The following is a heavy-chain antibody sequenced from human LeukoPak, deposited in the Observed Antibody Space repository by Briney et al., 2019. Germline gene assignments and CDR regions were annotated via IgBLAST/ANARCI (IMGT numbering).Heavy chain of an antibody. CDR3: AAGKWELDSFDY. D-gene: IGHD1-26*01. J-gene: IGHJ4*02. Sequence: ASVKASCKASGFTFTSSAMQWVRQARGQRLEWIGWIVVGSGNTNYAQKFQERVTITRDMSTSTAYMELSSLRSEDTAVYYCAAGKWELDSFDYWGQGTLVTVSS. CDR2: IVVGSGNT. V-gene: IGHV1-58*02. CDR1: GFTFTSSA.